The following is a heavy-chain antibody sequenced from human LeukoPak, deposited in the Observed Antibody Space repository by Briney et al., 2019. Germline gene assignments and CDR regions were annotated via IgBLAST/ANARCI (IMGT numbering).Heavy chain of an antibody. CDR2: ISSISGTI. J-gene: IGHJ4*02. V-gene: IGHV3-48*01. CDR3: ARDHNYAFDY. CDR1: GFTFSTYG. D-gene: IGHD5-18*01. Sequence: GTSLRLSCAASGFTFSTYGMNWVRQAPGKGLEWVSYISSISGTINYADSVKGRFTISGDNARNSLFLQMNSLRAEDTAVYYCARDHNYAFDYWGQGTLVTVSS.